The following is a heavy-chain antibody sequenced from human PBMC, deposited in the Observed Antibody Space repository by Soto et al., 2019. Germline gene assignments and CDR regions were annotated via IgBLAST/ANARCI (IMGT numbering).Heavy chain of an antibody. CDR2: IYWDDDK. Sequence: QITLKESGPTLVKPTQPLTLTCSFSGFSLSTSGVGVGWIRQPPGKALEWLALIYWDDDKRYSPSLKSRLTITKDTSKNQVVLTMTKMDPVDTATYYCVHANDFLSGTNWFDPWGQGTLVTVSS. V-gene: IGHV2-5*02. CDR3: VHANDFLSGTNWFDP. D-gene: IGHD3-3*01. J-gene: IGHJ5*02. CDR1: GFSLSTSGVG.